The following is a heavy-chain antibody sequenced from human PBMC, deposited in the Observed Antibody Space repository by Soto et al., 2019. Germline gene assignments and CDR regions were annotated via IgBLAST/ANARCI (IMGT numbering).Heavy chain of an antibody. CDR3: CGDGTNYGSFDY. V-gene: IGHV3-15*01. D-gene: IGHD1-1*01. Sequence: GGSLRLSCAASGFTFSDYYMSWIRQAPGKGLEWVGRIKSKLRDGETDYAAAVKGRFTISRDDSKSTLYLHMHSLTAEDTAVYYCCGDGTNYGSFDYWGQGALVTVSS. J-gene: IGHJ4*02. CDR2: IKSKLRDGET. CDR1: GFTFSDYY.